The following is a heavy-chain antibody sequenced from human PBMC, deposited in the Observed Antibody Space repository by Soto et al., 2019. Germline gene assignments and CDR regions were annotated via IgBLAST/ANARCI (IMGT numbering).Heavy chain of an antibody. J-gene: IGHJ4*02. Sequence: PSEILSLTCAVYGVSLSGYYWSWIRQPPGKGLEWIGEIDNSGKTNYSPSLKSRVTISADTSKNQFSLTVTSLTAADTAVYYCAKIPTLWTQYYFDYWGQGTLVTVSS. V-gene: IGHV4-34*01. CDR3: AKIPTLWTQYYFDY. CDR2: IDNSGKT. CDR1: GVSLSGYY. D-gene: IGHD3-10*01.